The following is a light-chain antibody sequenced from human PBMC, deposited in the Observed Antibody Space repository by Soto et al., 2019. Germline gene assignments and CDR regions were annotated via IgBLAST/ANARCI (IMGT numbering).Light chain of an antibody. CDR2: EVY. CDR1: SSDIGFYNF. CDR3: SSYAGNDNGV. V-gene: IGLV2-8*01. Sequence: QSVLTQPPSASGSPGQSVAISCTGTSSDIGFYNFVSWFQQHPGKAPKLLIYEVYKRPSGVLDRFSASKSGNTASLTISGLQAEDDADYYCSSYAGNDNGVFGGGTKLTVL. J-gene: IGLJ3*02.